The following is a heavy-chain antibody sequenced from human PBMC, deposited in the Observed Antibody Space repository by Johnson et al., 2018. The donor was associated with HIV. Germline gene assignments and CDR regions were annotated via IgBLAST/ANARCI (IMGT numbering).Heavy chain of an antibody. J-gene: IGHJ3*02. D-gene: IGHD3-16*02. V-gene: IGHV3-30-3*01. CDR1: GFTFSGYA. CDR3: ARDRVITFGGVIGRGAFDI. CDR2: ISYDGSNK. Sequence: QVQLVESGGGVVQPGRSLRLSCAASGFTFSGYAMHWVRQAPGKGLDWVAVISYDGSNKYYADSVKGRFTISRDNSKNTLYLQMNSLRAEDTAVYYCARDRVITFGGVIGRGAFDIWGQGTMVTGSS.